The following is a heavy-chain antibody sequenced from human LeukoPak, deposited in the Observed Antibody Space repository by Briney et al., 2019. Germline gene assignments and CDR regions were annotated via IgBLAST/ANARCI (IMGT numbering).Heavy chain of an antibody. CDR1: GFTFSSYE. V-gene: IGHV3-48*03. CDR3: AKDPRRMARLITFGGGRPYYFDY. CDR2: TNSGSSTI. D-gene: IGHD3-16*01. J-gene: IGHJ4*02. Sequence: GGSLRLSCAGSGFTFSSYEMNWVRQAPGKGLEWVSYTNSGSSTIYYAPSVKGRFTISRDNAKNSLYLQMNSLRAEDTAVYYCAKDPRRMARLITFGGGRPYYFDYWGQGTLVTVSS.